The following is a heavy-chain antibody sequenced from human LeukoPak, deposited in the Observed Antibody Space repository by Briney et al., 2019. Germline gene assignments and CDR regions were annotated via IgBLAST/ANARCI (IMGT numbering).Heavy chain of an antibody. V-gene: IGHV4-39*07. CDR2: IYSGNT. CDR3: ARYCSGVTYYFRAVGN. CDR1: GGSISSSSYY. J-gene: IGHJ4*02. Sequence: PSETLSLTCTVSGGSISSSSYYWGWIRQPPGKGLEWIGSIYSGNTYYNPSLKSRVTISVDTSKNQFSLKLSSVTAADTAVYYCARYCSGVTYYFRAVGNWGQGTLVTVSS. D-gene: IGHD2-15*01.